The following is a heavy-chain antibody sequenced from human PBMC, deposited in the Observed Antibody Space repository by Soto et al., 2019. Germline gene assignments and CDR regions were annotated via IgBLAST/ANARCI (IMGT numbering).Heavy chain of an antibody. J-gene: IGHJ6*02. D-gene: IGHD2-15*01. CDR3: AREGGYCSGGSCYLFNYYYGMDV. Sequence: SQTLSLTCAISGDSVSSNSAAWNWIRQSPSRGLEWLGRTYYRSKWYNDYAVSVKSRITINPDTSKNQFSLQLNSVTPEDTAVYYCAREGGYCSGGSCYLFNYYYGMDVWGQGTTVTVSS. CDR2: TYYRSKWYN. V-gene: IGHV6-1*01. CDR1: GDSVSSNSAA.